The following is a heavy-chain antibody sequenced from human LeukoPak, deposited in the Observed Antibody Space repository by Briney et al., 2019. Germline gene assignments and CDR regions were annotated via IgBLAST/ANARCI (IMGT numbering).Heavy chain of an antibody. J-gene: IGHJ4*02. V-gene: IGHV3-21*01. CDR3: ARDATAAGSFDY. CDR1: GFTFSSYS. Sequence: GGSLRLSCLASGFTFSSYSMSWVRQAPGRGLEWVSSISSSSNFIYYAGSLKGRFTISRDNAKNSLYLQMNSLRAEDTAVYYCARDATAAGSFDYWGLGTLVTVSS. D-gene: IGHD6-13*01. CDR2: ISSSSNFI.